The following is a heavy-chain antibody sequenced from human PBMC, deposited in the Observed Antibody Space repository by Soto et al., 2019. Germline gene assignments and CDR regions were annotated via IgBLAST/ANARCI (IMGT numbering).Heavy chain of an antibody. J-gene: IGHJ4*02. CDR3: ARGQEGVVATH. Sequence: SETLSLTCAVNGGSLSGYYWSWIRQPPGKGLEWIGEIKDGGRTNYSPSLKSRATISSDTSNNQFSLRLYSVTAAGTGVYYCARGQEGVVATHWDQGTLDTVSS. CDR1: GGSLSGYY. CDR2: IKDGGRT. V-gene: IGHV4-34*01. D-gene: IGHD5-12*01.